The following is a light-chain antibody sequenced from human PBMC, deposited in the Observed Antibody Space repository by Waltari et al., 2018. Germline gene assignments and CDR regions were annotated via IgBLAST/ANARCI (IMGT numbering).Light chain of an antibody. V-gene: IGKV1-27*01. J-gene: IGKJ4*01. CDR3: QQYYSVPFI. CDR2: ETS. Sequence: DIQMTQSPSSLSASLGDRVTITCRASQGITNDLAWYQQKPGETPKLLIYETSTLLSGIPSRFSGSGSGTDFTLTISSLQSEDFATYFCQQYYSVPFIFGGGTKVDLK. CDR1: QGITND.